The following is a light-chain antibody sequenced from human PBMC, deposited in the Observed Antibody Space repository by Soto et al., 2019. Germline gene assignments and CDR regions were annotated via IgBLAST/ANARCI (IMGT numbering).Light chain of an antibody. CDR2: EVS. J-gene: IGLJ1*01. CDR3: RSYAGNNSYV. V-gene: IGLV2-8*01. Sequence: QSALTQPPSASGSPGQSVTISCTGTSSDVGGYNYVSWYQQHPGKAPNLMIYEVSKRPSGVPDRFSGSKSGNTASLTVSGLQADDESDYYCRSYAGNNSYVFGTGTKLTVL. CDR1: SSDVGGYNY.